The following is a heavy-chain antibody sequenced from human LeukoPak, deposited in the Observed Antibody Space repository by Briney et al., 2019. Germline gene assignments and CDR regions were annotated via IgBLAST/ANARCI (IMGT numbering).Heavy chain of an antibody. CDR1: GYTFTSYA. Sequence: ASVKVSCKASGYTFTSYAMHWVRQAPGQRLEWMGWINAGNGNTKYSQEFQGRVTITRDTSASTAYMELSSLRSEDTAVYYCAVGFEWLGLFDYWGQGTLVTVSS. CDR2: INAGNGNT. D-gene: IGHD6-19*01. V-gene: IGHV1-3*01. CDR3: AVGFEWLGLFDY. J-gene: IGHJ4*02.